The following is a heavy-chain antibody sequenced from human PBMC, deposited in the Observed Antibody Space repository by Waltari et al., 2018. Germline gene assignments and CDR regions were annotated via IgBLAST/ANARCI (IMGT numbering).Heavy chain of an antibody. D-gene: IGHD3-10*01. CDR3: VRESFGNDI. CDR1: EYPFHDAW. Sequence: QLVESGGGLVKPGASLRLSCVASEYPFHDAWMSWVRQAPGKGLEWVGRIKREIDGGTAEYVESVKDRFTISRDDSKNTLYLQMNGLKSEDSAVYFCVRESFGNDIWGQGTLVTVSS. CDR2: IKREIDGGTA. J-gene: IGHJ4*02. V-gene: IGHV3-15*01.